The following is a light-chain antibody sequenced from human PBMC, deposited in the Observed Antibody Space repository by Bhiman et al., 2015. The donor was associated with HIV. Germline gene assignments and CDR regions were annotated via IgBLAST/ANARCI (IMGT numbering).Light chain of an antibody. CDR2: AQN. J-gene: IGLJ1*01. CDR1: SLRIYY. V-gene: IGLV3-19*01. CDR3: QAWDSSTARV. Sequence: SSELTQDPAVSVALGQTVRITCQGDSLRIYYASWYQQKPGQAPVLVIYAQNNRPSGIPERFSGSNSGNTATLTISGTQAMDEADYYCQAWDSSTARVFGTGTKVTVL.